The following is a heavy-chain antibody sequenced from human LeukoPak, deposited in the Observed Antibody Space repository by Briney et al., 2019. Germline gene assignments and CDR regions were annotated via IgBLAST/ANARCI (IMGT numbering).Heavy chain of an antibody. Sequence: ASVKVSCKASGYTFTGYYMHWVRQAPGQGFEWMGWINPNSGGTNYAQKFQGRVTMTRDTSISTAYMELSRLRSDDTAVYYCARDTADTMIVVVNPSFDYWGQGTLVTVSS. D-gene: IGHD3-22*01. V-gene: IGHV1-2*02. CDR1: GYTFTGYY. CDR2: INPNSGGT. CDR3: ARDTADTMIVVVNPSFDY. J-gene: IGHJ4*02.